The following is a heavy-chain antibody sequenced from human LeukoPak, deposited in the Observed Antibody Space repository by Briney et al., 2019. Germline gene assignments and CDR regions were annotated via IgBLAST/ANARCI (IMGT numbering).Heavy chain of an antibody. CDR3: ARVKSGSYYPIDY. V-gene: IGHV3-74*01. J-gene: IGHJ4*02. D-gene: IGHD1-26*01. CDR2: INTDGTGT. Sequence: GGSLRLSCAAFGFTFSNYWMHWVRQTPGKGLVWVSRINTDGTGTSYADSVKGRFTISRDGAKNTLYLQMSGLRAEDTAVYYCARVKSGSYYPIDYWGQGTLVTVSS. CDR1: GFTFSNYW.